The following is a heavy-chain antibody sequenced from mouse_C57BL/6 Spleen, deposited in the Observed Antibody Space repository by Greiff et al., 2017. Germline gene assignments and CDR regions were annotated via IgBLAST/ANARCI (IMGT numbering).Heavy chain of an antibody. Sequence: QVQLQQPGAELVMPGASVKLSCKASGYTFTSYWMHWVKQRPGQGLEWIGEIDPSDSYTNYNQKFKGKSTLTVDKSSSTAYMQLSSLTSEDSAVYYCARKKENYYGSSDYWGQGTTLTVSS. CDR2: IDPSDSYT. D-gene: IGHD1-1*01. CDR1: GYTFTSYW. V-gene: IGHV1-69*01. J-gene: IGHJ2*01. CDR3: ARKKENYYGSSDY.